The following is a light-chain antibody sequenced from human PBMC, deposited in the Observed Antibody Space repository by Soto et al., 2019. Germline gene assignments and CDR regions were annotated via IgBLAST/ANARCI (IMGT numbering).Light chain of an antibody. CDR1: QSVGRY. CDR3: QQRSNWPRGT. CDR2: DVS. V-gene: IGKV3-11*01. J-gene: IGKJ2*02. Sequence: ENVLTQSPATLSLSPGERATLSCRASQSVGRYLAWYQQKPGQAPRLLIYDVSNRATGIPARFSGSGSGTDFTLTISSLEPEDFAVYYCQQRSNWPRGTFGQGTKLEIK.